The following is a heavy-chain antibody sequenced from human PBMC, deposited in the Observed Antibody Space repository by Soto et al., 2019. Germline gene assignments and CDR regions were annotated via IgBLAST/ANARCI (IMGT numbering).Heavy chain of an antibody. V-gene: IGHV3-30*18. CDR1: GFTFNTFA. J-gene: IGHJ4*02. CDR3: AKDDGVGTSFRIDY. D-gene: IGHD3-3*01. Sequence: QVQLVESGGGVVQPGGSLRLSCAASGFTFNTFAMHWVRQAPGKGLQWLGVISYDGSTKYYADSVKGRFAISRENSKKTVYLQMNSLRTEDTAVYYCAKDDGVGTSFRIDYWGTGIVVAVSP. CDR2: ISYDGSTK.